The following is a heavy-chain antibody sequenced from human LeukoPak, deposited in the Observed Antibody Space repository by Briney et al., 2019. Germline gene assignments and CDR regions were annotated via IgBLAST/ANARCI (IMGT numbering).Heavy chain of an antibody. CDR2: IHNVGGT. Sequence: SETLSLTCTVSGGSVSNGIYYWGWIRQPPGKGLEWIGSIHNVGGTYYNPSLKSRVTVSVDTSKNQFSLKLSSVTAADTAVYYCARLNYIVANGGFDYWGQGTLVTVSS. CDR1: GGSVSNGIYY. CDR3: ARLNYIVANGGFDY. D-gene: IGHD5-12*01. V-gene: IGHV4-39*01. J-gene: IGHJ4*02.